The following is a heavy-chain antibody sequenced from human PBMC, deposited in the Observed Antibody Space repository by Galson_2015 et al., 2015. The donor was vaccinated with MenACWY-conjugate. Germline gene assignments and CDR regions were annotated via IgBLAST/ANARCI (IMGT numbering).Heavy chain of an antibody. J-gene: IGHJ3*02. CDR2: ITSDGSGT. CDR3: ARHAMPIQWFREKAFDI. D-gene: IGHD3-22*01. Sequence: SLRLSCAASGFTFSNFWMHWVRQAPGKGLVWVSHITSDGSGTSYADSVKGRFTISRDSAKTTLYLQMNSLRAEDTAVYYCARHAMPIQWFREKAFDIWGQGTVVTVSS. V-gene: IGHV3-74*01. CDR1: GFTFSNFW.